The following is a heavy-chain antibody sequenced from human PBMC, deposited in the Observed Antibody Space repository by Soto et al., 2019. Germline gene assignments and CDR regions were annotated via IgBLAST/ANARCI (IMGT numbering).Heavy chain of an antibody. J-gene: IGHJ4*02. V-gene: IGHV3-15*01. CDR3: TTEHAVFGVVIVPFDY. CDR2: IKSKSDGGTT. Sequence: GGSLRLSCASSGFTFINAWMSWVRQAPGKGLEWVGRIKSKSDGGTTDYAAPVKGRVAISRDDSSNTLYLQMNSLKTEDTAVYYCTTEHAVFGVVIVPFDYWGQGTLVTVSS. CDR1: GFTFINAW. D-gene: IGHD3-3*01.